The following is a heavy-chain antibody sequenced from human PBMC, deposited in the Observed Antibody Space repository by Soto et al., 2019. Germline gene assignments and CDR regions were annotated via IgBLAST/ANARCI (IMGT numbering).Heavy chain of an antibody. V-gene: IGHV4-39*01. CDR2: IYYSGST. CDR1: GGSISSSSYY. D-gene: IGHD3-10*01. J-gene: IGHJ4*02. Sequence: SETLSLTCTVSGGSISSSSYYWGWIRQPPGKGLEWIGSIYYSGSTYYNPSLKSRVTISVDTSKNQFSLKLSSVTAADTAVYYCASSTGELFTFDYWGQGTLVTVSS. CDR3: ASSTGELFTFDY.